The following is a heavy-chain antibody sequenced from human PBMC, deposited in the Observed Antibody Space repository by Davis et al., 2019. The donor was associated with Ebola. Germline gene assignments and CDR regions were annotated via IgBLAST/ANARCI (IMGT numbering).Heavy chain of an antibody. Sequence: GESLKISCAASGFTFSRYWMSWVRQAPGKGLEWVANIKEDGSEKYYVDSMKGRFTISRDNAKNSLYLQMNSLRAEDTAVYYCTREGGLWITFPDYWGQGTLVTVSS. D-gene: IGHD3-16*01. CDR1: GFTFSRYW. CDR3: TREGGLWITFPDY. V-gene: IGHV3-7*03. J-gene: IGHJ4*02. CDR2: IKEDGSEK.